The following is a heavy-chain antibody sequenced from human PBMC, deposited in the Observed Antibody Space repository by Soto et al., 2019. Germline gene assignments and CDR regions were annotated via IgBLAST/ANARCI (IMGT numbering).Heavy chain of an antibody. CDR1: GGSISSSSYY. CDR2: IYYSVST. Sequence: SETLSLTCTVSGGSISSSSYYWGWIRQPPGKGLEWIGTIYYSVSTYYNPSPQSRVTISVDTSKNQFSLKLSSVTAADTAVYYCARLYGSSLFDYWGQGTLVTVSS. J-gene: IGHJ4*02. D-gene: IGHD6-6*01. CDR3: ARLYGSSLFDY. V-gene: IGHV4-39*01.